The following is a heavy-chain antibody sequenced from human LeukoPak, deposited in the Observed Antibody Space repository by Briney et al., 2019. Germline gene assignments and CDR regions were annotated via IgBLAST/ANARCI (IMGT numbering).Heavy chain of an antibody. Sequence: ASVKVSCKASGYTFTSYDINWVRQATGQGLEWMGWMNPNSGNTGYAQKFQGRVTMTRNTSISTAYMELSSLRSEDTAVYYCARGGFTYYDFWSGYVYFDYWGQGTLVTVSS. J-gene: IGHJ4*02. CDR2: MNPNSGNT. CDR3: ARGGFTYYDFWSGYVYFDY. D-gene: IGHD3-3*01. CDR1: GYTFTSYD. V-gene: IGHV1-8*01.